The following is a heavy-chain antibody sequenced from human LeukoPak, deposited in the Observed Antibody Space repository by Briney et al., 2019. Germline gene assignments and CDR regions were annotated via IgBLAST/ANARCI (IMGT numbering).Heavy chain of an antibody. CDR1: GYTLGAM. CDR2: IGDSGGST. J-gene: IGHJ4*02. CDR3: AKYRVFWDSYDS. D-gene: IGHD3-10*02. V-gene: IGHV3-23*01. Sequence: GGSLRLSCAASGYTLGAMSWLRQAPGKGLEWVSTIGDSGGSTYYADSVKGRFTISRDNSKNTLYLQMNSLRAEDSALYYCAKYRVFWDSYDSWGQGTLVTVSS.